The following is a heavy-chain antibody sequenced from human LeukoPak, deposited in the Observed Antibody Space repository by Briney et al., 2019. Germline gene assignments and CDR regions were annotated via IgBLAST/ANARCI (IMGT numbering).Heavy chain of an antibody. Sequence: SETLSLTCTVSGGSISSGGYYWSWIRQHPGKGLEWIGYIYYSGSTYYNPSLKSRVTISVDTSKNQFSLKLSSVTAADTAVYYCARGLPSWSGPFDYWGQGTLVTVSS. J-gene: IGHJ4*02. CDR2: IYYSGST. CDR3: ARGLPSWSGPFDY. D-gene: IGHD3-3*01. CDR1: GGSISSGGYY. V-gene: IGHV4-31*03.